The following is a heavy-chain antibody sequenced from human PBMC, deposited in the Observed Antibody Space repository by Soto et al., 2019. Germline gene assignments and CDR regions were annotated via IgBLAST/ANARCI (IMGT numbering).Heavy chain of an antibody. V-gene: IGHV1-46*01. CDR2: INPSGGST. D-gene: IGHD3-10*01. CDR3: ARDRGGSGSFPGCIGY. J-gene: IGHJ4*02. CDR1: GYTFTSYY. Sequence: ASVKVSCKASGYTFTSYYMHWVRQSPGQGLEWMGIINPSGGSTSYAQKFQSRVTMTRDTSTSTVYMELSSLRSEDTAVYYCARDRGGSGSFPGCIGYWGQGTLVTAPQ.